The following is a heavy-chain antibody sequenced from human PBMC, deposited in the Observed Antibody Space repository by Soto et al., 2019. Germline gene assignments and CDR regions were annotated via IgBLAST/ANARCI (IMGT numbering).Heavy chain of an antibody. CDR2: TYYRSNWYN. D-gene: IGHD6-19*01. V-gene: IGHV6-1*01. CDR1: GDSVSSNSAA. J-gene: IGHJ6*02. Sequence: SQTLSLTCAISGDSVSSNSAAWNWIRQSPSRGLEWLGRTYYRSNWYNDYAVSVQSRITIHPDTSKNQFSLQLNSVTPEDTAVYYCARGYEQWLVGTYYYYGMDVWGQGTTVTVSS. CDR3: ARGYEQWLVGTYYYYGMDV.